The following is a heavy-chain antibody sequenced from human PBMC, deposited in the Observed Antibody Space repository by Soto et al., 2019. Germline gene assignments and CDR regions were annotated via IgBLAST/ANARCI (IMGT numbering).Heavy chain of an antibody. CDR1: GGPISSYY. CDR3: ARDLASTTIPNY. D-gene: IGHD4-17*01. J-gene: IGHJ4*02. Sequence: PSETLSLTCTVSGGPISSYYWSWIRQPPGKGLEWVANIKQDGSEKYYVDSVKGRFTISRDNAKNSLYLQMNSLRAEDTAVYYCARDLASTTIPNYWGQGTLVTVSS. V-gene: IGHV3-7*01. CDR2: IKQDGSEK.